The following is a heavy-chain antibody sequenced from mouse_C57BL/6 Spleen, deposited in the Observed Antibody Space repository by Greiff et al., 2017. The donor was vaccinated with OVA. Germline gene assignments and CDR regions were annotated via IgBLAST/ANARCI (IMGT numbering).Heavy chain of an antibody. D-gene: IGHD3-2*02. CDR1: GYTFTSYW. CDR3: AREATAQASYYYAMDY. Sequence: QVHVKQPGAELVRPGSSVKLSCKASGYTFTSYWMHWVKQRPIQGLEWIGNIDPSDSETHYNQKFKDKATLTVDKSSSTAYMQLSSLTSEDSAVYYCAREATAQASYYYAMDYWGQGTSVTVSS. V-gene: IGHV1-52*01. J-gene: IGHJ4*01. CDR2: IDPSDSET.